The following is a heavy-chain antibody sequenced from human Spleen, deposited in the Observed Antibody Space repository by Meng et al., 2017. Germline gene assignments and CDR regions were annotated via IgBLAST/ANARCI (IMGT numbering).Heavy chain of an antibody. CDR1: GFTVSHNY. CDR3: AKDLGRLRAAMVSFDY. Sequence: GESLKISCAASGFTVSHNYMSWVRQAPGKGLEWVSVIYSGGNTYYADSVKGRFTISRDNSKNTLYLQMNSLRAEDTAVYYCAKDLGRLRAAMVSFDYWGQGTLVTVSS. D-gene: IGHD5-18*01. CDR2: IYSGGNT. J-gene: IGHJ4*02. V-gene: IGHV3-53*01.